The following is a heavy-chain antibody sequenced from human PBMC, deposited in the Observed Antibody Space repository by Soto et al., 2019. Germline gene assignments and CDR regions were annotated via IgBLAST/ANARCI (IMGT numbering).Heavy chain of an antibody. CDR1: GYTFTSYG. CDR2: ISAYNGNT. CDR3: AREATYYDFWSGYSHFDY. J-gene: IGHJ4*02. V-gene: IGHV1-18*01. D-gene: IGHD3-3*01. Sequence: QVQLVQSGAEVKKPGASVKVSCKASGYTFTSYGISWVRQAPGQGLEWMGWISAYNGNTNYAQKLQGRVTMTTDTTTSTAYMELRSLGSDDTAVYYCAREATYYDFWSGYSHFDYWGQGTLVTVSS.